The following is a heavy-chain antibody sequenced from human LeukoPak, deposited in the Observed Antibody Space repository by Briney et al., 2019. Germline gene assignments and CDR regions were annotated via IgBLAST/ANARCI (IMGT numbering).Heavy chain of an antibody. CDR3: ARAREQLSWGYYYYYMDV. CDR2: IKQDRSEK. V-gene: IGHV3-7*03. D-gene: IGHD6-6*01. J-gene: IGHJ6*03. CDR1: GFTFSSYE. Sequence: PGGSLRLSCAASGFTFSSYEMNWVRQAPGKGLELVANIKQDRSEKYYVDSVKGRFTISRDNAKNSLYLQMNSLRAEDTALYYCARAREQLSWGYYYYYMDVWGKGTTVTVSS.